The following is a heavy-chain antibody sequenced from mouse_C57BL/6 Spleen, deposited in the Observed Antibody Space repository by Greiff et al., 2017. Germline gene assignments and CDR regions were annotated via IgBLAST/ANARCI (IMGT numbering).Heavy chain of an antibody. CDR3: AKGWIYYDYDGGYFDY. CDR1: GYTFTDYY. CDR2: INPNTGGT. V-gene: IGHV1-26*01. Sequence: VQLQQSGPELVKPGASVKISCKASGYTFTDYYMNWVKQSHGKSLEWIGDINPNTGGTSYNQKFKGKATLTVDQSSSTAYMELRSLTSEDSAVYYCAKGWIYYDYDGGYFDYWGQGTTLTVSS. D-gene: IGHD2-4*01. J-gene: IGHJ2*01.